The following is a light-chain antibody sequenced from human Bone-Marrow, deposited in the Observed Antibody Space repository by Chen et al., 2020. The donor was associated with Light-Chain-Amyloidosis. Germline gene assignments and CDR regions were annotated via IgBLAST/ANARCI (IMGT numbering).Light chain of an antibody. CDR1: QSVSSN. V-gene: IGKV3-15*01. CDR3: QQYNNWPVFS. J-gene: IGKJ4*01. CDR2: GAS. Sequence: IVMTQSPATLSVSPGERATLSCRASQSVSSNVAWYQQKPGQAPRLLIYGASTRATGIADRFSGRGSGTEFTLTISSLQSEDFAVYYCQQYNNWPVFSFGGGTKVEIK.